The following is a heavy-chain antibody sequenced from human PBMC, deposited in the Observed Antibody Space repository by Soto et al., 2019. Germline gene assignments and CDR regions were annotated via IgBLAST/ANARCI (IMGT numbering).Heavy chain of an antibody. J-gene: IGHJ5*02. D-gene: IGHD6-6*01. CDR3: ARKGPRAARPNH. CDR1: GFTFRDYD. Sequence: QVRLVESGGGLVRPGGSLRLSCAASGFTFRDYDMSWIRQAPGKGLEWVSCISSSGTATYYADSVKGRFTISRDNAKNSLYVEMNSLRVEDSAVCYCARKGPRAARPNHWGQGTLVTVSS. V-gene: IGHV3-11*01. CDR2: ISSSGTAT.